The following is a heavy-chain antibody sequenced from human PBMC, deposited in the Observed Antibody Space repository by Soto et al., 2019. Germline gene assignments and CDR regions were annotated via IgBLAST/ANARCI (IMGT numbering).Heavy chain of an antibody. V-gene: IGHV3-21*01. CDR3: ARDYDFWSGYYEGSDY. Sequence: GGSLRLSCAASGFTFSSYSMNWVRQAPGKGLEWVSSISSSSSYIYYADSVKGRFTISRDNAKNSLYLQMNSLRAEDTAVYYCARDYDFWSGYYEGSDYWGQGTLVTVSS. D-gene: IGHD3-3*01. J-gene: IGHJ4*02. CDR1: GFTFSSYS. CDR2: ISSSSSYI.